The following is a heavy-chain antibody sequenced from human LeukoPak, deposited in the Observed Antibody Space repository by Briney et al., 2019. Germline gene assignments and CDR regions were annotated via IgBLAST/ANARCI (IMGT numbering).Heavy chain of an antibody. V-gene: IGHV3-30*02. CDR3: AKDGGKVAVAGTYY. CDR1: GFTFSSYG. J-gene: IGHJ4*02. Sequence: PGGSLRLSCAASGFTFSSYGMHWVRQAPGKGLEWVAFIRYDGSNKYYADSVKGPFTISRDNSKTTMYLQMNSLRAEDTAVYYCAKDGGKVAVAGTYYWGQGTLVTVSS. CDR2: IRYDGSNK. D-gene: IGHD6-19*01.